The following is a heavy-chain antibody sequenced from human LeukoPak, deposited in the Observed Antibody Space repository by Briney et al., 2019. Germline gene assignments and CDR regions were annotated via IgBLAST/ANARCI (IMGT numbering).Heavy chain of an antibody. V-gene: IGHV3-23*01. Sequence: GGSLRLSCAASGLTFSSYAMSWVRQAPGKGLEWVSGISGSGDNTYYADSVKGRFTISRDNSKNTLYLQMNSLRAEDTVVYYCAKGLYSGSSLFDYWGQGTLVTVSS. CDR3: AKGLYSGSSLFDY. CDR1: GLTFSSYA. D-gene: IGHD1-26*01. CDR2: ISGSGDNT. J-gene: IGHJ4*02.